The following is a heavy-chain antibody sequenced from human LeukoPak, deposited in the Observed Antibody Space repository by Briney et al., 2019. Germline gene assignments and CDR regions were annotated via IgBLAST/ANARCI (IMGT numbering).Heavy chain of an antibody. Sequence: ASVKVSCKASGYTFTSYYMHWVRQAPGQGLEWMGIINPSGGSTSYAQKFQGRVTMTRDTSTSTVYMELSSLRAEDTAVYYCARNLAPMTLDYWGQGTLVTVSS. J-gene: IGHJ4*02. CDR3: ARNLAPMTLDY. CDR2: INPSGGST. CDR1: GYTFTSYY. D-gene: IGHD3-22*01. V-gene: IGHV1-46*01.